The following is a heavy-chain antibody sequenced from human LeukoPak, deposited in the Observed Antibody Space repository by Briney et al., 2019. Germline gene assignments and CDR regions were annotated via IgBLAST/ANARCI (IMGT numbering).Heavy chain of an antibody. J-gene: IGHJ3*01. CDR2: INHRGII. CDR3: ARGFCSSTSCDASDAFDV. V-gene: IGHV4-34*01. CDR1: GGSFSGYY. Sequence: SEILSLTCAVYGGSFSGYYWSWVRQPPGKGLEWIGEINHRGIIDYNPSLKSRVTISVDTSKNHFSLKLSSVTAADTAVYYCARGFCSSTSCDASDAFDVWGHGAMVTVSS. D-gene: IGHD2-2*01.